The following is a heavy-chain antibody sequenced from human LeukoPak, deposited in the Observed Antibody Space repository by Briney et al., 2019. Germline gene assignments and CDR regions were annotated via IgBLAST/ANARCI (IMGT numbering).Heavy chain of an antibody. J-gene: IGHJ5*02. CDR1: GFTFSNYW. CDR3: ARASNPWLQLT. CDR2: IKQDGSEK. Sequence: GGSLRLSCAASGFTFSNYWMIWVRQAPGKGLEWVGDIKQDGSEKRYADSVRGRFTISRDNAQTSLYLQMNSLRAEDTAVYYCARASNPWLQLTWGQGTLVTVSS. V-gene: IGHV3-7*05. D-gene: IGHD5-24*01.